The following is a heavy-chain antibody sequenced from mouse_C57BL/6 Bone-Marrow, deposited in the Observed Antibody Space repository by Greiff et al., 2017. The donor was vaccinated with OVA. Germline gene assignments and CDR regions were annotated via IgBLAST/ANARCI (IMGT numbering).Heavy chain of an antibody. V-gene: IGHV7-3*01. J-gene: IGHJ1*03. D-gene: IGHD2-1*01. CDR2: IRNKANGYTT. CDR1: GFTFTDYY. CDR3: ARSYGNYLYFDV. Sequence: EVKVVESGGGLVQPGGSLSLSCAASGFTFTDYYMSWVRQPPGKALEWLGFIRNKANGYTTEYSASVKGRFTISIDNSQNILYLQMNALRAEDSATYYCARSYGNYLYFDVWGTGTTVTVSS.